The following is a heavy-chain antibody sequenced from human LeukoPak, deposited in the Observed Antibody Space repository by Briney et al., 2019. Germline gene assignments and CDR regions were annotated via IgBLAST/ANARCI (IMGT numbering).Heavy chain of an antibody. J-gene: IGHJ4*02. CDR2: IYYSGTT. V-gene: IGHV4-39*01. D-gene: IGHD3-22*01. CDR1: GGSISSSSYY. CDR3: ASAAPIYYDSSAYNWRGLGY. Sequence: PSETLSLTCTVSGGSISSSSYYWGWIRQPPGKGLEWIGSIYYSGTTYYNPSLKSRVTISVDMSKNQFSLKLSSVTAADTAVYYCASAAPIYYDSSAYNWRGLGYWGQGTLVTVSS.